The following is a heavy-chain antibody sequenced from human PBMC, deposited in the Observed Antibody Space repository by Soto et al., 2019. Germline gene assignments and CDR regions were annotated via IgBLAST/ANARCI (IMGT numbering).Heavy chain of an antibody. CDR2: INHSGST. J-gene: IGHJ6*02. CDR1: GGSFSGYY. Sequence: SETLSLTCAVYGGSFSGYYWSWIRQPPGKGLEWIGEINHSGSTNYNPSLKSRVTISVDTSKNQFSLKLSSVTAADTAVYYCARGRGSTVITRYYYGMDVWGQGTTVTVS. V-gene: IGHV4-34*01. CDR3: ARGRGSTVITRYYYGMDV. D-gene: IGHD4-17*01.